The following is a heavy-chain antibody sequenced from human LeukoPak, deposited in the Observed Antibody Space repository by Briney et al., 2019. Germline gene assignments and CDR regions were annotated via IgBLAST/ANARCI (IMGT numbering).Heavy chain of an antibody. CDR1: GYTFTGYY. V-gene: IGHV1-2*02. D-gene: IGHD2-15*01. CDR2: INPNSGGT. CDR3: ARGSWGYCSGGSCYEYWFDP. Sequence: ASVKVSCKASGYTFTGYYMHWVRQAPGQGLEWMGWINPNSGGTNYAQKFQGRVTMTRDTSISTAYMELSRLRSDDTAVYYCARGSWGYCSGGSCYEYWFDPWGQGTLDTVSS. J-gene: IGHJ5*02.